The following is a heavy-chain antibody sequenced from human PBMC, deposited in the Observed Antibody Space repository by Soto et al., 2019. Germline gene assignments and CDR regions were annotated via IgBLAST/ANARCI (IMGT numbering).Heavy chain of an antibody. D-gene: IGHD3-22*01. CDR1: GYIFTDHL. Sequence: GASVKVSCKTSGYIFTDHLIHWVRQSPGQGLQWVGWVHPDSGGTNVAQAFQDRVTMTADTSITTPYMELSSRRSEDPAVYYCARGWGHSDSSGYYMYFDVWGQGTPVTVSS. J-gene: IGHJ4*02. CDR2: VHPDSGGT. CDR3: ARGWGHSDSSGYYMYFDV. V-gene: IGHV1-2*02.